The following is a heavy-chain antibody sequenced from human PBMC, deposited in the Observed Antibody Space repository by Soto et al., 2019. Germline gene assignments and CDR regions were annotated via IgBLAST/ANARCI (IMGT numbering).Heavy chain of an antibody. CDR1: GGTIKSGDYY. J-gene: IGHJ4*02. D-gene: IGHD3-10*01. CDR3: ARAGFSYGHLLF. V-gene: IGHV4-30-4*01. CDR2: IFYSGTT. Sequence: SETLSLTCDVSGGTIKSGDYYWNWHRQPPGKALEWIGYIFYSGTTNYSPSLKSRVAISIDTSKNQFSLSLTSVTAADTAVYYCARAGFSYGHLLFWGQGIRVTVSS.